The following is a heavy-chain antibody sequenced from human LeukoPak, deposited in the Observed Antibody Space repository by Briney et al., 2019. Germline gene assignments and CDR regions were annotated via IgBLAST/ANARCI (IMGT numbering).Heavy chain of an antibody. Sequence: PGGSLRLSCAAPGFTFSSYWMHWVRQAPGKGLVWVSRINSDGSSTSYADSVKGRFTNSRDNAKNTLYLQMNSLRAEDTAVYYCARAPHYYSMDVWGKGTTVTVSS. CDR3: ARAPHYYSMDV. V-gene: IGHV3-74*01. CDR2: INSDGSST. J-gene: IGHJ6*03. CDR1: GFTFSSYW.